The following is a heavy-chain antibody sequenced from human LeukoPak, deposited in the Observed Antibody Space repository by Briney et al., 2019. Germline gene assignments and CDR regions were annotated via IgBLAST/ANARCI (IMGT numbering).Heavy chain of an antibody. Sequence: PSETLSLTCTVSGGSISSYYWSWIRQPAEKGLEWIGRIYTSGSTTYNPSLKSRVTMSVDTSKNQFSLKLSSVTTADTAVYYCARCCCLCACRGCVWGVFGLWGRGTVVTVSS. CDR3: ARCCCLCACRGCVWGVFGL. J-gene: IGHJ3*01. V-gene: IGHV4-4*07. D-gene: IGHD2-15*01. CDR2: IYTSGST. CDR1: GGSISSYY.